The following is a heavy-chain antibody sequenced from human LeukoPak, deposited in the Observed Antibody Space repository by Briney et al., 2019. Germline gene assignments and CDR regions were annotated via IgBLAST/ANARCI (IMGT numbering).Heavy chain of an antibody. CDR3: ARDFGSGRLRDYGMDV. CDR2: IYTGGST. D-gene: IGHD2-21*02. Sequence: PSETLSLTCTVSGGSISSYYWSWIGQPGGKGLEWIGRIYTGGSTNYNPSLKSRVTMSVDTSKNQFSLKLSSVTAADTAVYYCARDFGSGRLRDYGMDVWGQGTTVTVSS. CDR1: GGSISSYY. J-gene: IGHJ6*02. V-gene: IGHV4-4*07.